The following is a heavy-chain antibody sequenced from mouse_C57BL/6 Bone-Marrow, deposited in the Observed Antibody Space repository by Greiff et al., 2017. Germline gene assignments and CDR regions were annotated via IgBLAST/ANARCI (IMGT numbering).Heavy chain of an antibody. CDR1: GFNFSRHG. Sequence: EVKVVESGGDLVKPGGSLKLSCAATGFNFSRHGMSWVRQTPDKRLEWVATISSGGSFTYYPDSVKGRFTISRDNAKNTLYLQMSSLKSEDTAMYYCARRGRRCDFDVWGTGTTVTVSS. CDR2: ISSGGSFT. D-gene: IGHD1-1*01. CDR3: ARRGRRCDFDV. V-gene: IGHV5-6*02. J-gene: IGHJ1*03.